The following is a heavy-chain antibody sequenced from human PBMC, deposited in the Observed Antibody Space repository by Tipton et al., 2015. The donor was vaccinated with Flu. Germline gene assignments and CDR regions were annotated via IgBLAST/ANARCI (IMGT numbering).Heavy chain of an antibody. CDR2: MWHDGSRR. CDR1: GFSFSTYG. D-gene: IGHD2-2*03. V-gene: IGHV3-33*01. Sequence: SLRLSCATSGFSFSTYGIHWVRQAPGKGLEWVAVMWHDGSRRYFGDSVKGRFTLSRDSSEKTVYLQMNSLRAEDTAVYYCARAYGYCYTARCYESGTHDVFDVWGQGTMVTVSS. CDR3: ARAYGYCYTARCYESGTHDVFDV. J-gene: IGHJ3*01.